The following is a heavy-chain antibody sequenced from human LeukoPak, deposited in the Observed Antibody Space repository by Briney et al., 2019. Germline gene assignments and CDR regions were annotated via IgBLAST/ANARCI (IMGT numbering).Heavy chain of an antibody. CDR1: GFTVSSNY. CDR3: AREIRSLWFGELLYRTDAFDI. Sequence: PGGSLRLSCAASGFTVSSNYMSWVRQAPGKGLEWVSVIYSGGSTYYADSVKGRFTISRDNSKNTLYLQMNSLRAEDTAVYYCAREIRSLWFGELLYRTDAFDIWGQGTMVTVSS. CDR2: IYSGGST. D-gene: IGHD3-10*01. V-gene: IGHV3-53*01. J-gene: IGHJ3*02.